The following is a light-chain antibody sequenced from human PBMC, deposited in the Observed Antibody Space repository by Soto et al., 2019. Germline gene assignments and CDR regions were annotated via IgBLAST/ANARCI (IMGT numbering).Light chain of an antibody. J-gene: IGKJ1*01. V-gene: IGKV3-20*01. CDR2: GAS. Sequence: EIVLTQSPGTLSLSPGERATLSCRASHSVSSSYLAWYQQKPGQAPRLLIYGASSRATGIPDRFSGSGSGTDFTLTISRLEPEDFAVYYCQQYGSSPWTFGQGTKVE. CDR1: HSVSSSY. CDR3: QQYGSSPWT.